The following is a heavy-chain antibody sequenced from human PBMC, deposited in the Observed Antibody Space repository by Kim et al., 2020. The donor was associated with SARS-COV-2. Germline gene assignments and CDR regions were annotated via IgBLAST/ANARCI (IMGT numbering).Heavy chain of an antibody. CDR2: IYYSGTT. V-gene: IGHV4-39*07. J-gene: IGHJ5*02. D-gene: IGHD3-10*01. Sequence: SETLSLTCTVSGGSISSSSYYWGWIRQPPGKGLEWIGSIYYSGTTYYNPSLKSRVTISVDTSKNQFSLKLRSATAADTAVYYCAREVGELYSWFDPWGQGTLVTVSS. CDR1: GGSISSSSYY. CDR3: AREVGELYSWFDP.